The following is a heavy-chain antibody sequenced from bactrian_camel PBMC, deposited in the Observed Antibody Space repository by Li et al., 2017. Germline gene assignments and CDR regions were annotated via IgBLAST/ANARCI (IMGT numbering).Heavy chain of an antibody. J-gene: IGHJ4*01. D-gene: IGHD1*01. V-gene: IGHV3S53*01. CDR1: THNIAC. CDR3: AVEGDGAYCVPGALVFGV. Sequence: HVQLVESGGGSVQAGGSLRLSCAGYTHNIACMGWFRQPPGKEREGVASISGNGIARYADSVKGRFTISKDSAGNTLFLQMNRLKPEDTAMYYCAVEGDGAYCVPGALVFGVWDQGTQVTVS. CDR2: ISGNGIA.